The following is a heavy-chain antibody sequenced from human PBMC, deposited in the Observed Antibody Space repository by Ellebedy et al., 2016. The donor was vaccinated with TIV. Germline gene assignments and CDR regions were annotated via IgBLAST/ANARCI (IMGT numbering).Heavy chain of an antibody. CDR2: IWYDGSNK. Sequence: GESLKLSCAASGFTFRSYGMHWVRQAPGKGLEWVAVIWYDGSNKYYGDSVKGRFTISRDNSKNTLSLQMNSLRAEDTAVYYCARRIAARPDYYYAMDVWGQGTTVTVAS. CDR1: GFTFRSYG. V-gene: IGHV3-33*01. D-gene: IGHD6-6*01. CDR3: ARRIAARPDYYYAMDV. J-gene: IGHJ6*02.